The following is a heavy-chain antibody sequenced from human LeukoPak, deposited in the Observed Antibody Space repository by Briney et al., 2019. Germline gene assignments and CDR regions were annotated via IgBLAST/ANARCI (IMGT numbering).Heavy chain of an antibody. D-gene: IGHD2-21*01. CDR1: GFTFSNYD. CDR3: ARGGFDC. CDR2: IISSGKTK. V-gene: IGHV3-48*03. Sequence: GGSLTLACAASGFTFSNYDVNCVRQTRGEGREWITFIISSGKTKFYADSVKGRYTISIDNTKNSLYLQMNSLRAEDTAVYYCARGGFDCWGKATMVTVSS. J-gene: IGHJ3*01.